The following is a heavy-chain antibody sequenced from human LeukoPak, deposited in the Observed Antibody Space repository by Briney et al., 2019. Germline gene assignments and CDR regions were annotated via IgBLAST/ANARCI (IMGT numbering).Heavy chain of an antibody. CDR1: ELTLSSNY. D-gene: IGHD2-15*01. V-gene: IGHV3-53*01. Sequence: PGGSLRLSCAASELTLSSNYMSWIRQAPGRGLEWVSFIYSGGSTYYADSVRGRFIISKDNSKNTLYLQMNSLRAEDTAVYYCARRAGSYSHSYDYWGQGTLVTVPS. CDR2: IYSGGST. CDR3: ARRAGSYSHSYDY. J-gene: IGHJ4*02.